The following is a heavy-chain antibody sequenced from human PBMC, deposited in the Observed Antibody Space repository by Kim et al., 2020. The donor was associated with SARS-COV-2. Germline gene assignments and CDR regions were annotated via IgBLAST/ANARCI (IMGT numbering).Heavy chain of an antibody. CDR2: VIPIIGTP. Sequence: SVKVSCKASGDTLSTYTVNWVRQAPGQGLEWIGNVIPIIGTPNYAQKFQDRVTITADESTSTGYMELSSLRYEDTAVYYCAKEAGSHDGLDVWGRGTMVAVSS. CDR3: AKEAGSHDGLDV. J-gene: IGHJ3*01. D-gene: IGHD3-10*01. V-gene: IGHV1-69*08. CDR1: GDTLSTYT.